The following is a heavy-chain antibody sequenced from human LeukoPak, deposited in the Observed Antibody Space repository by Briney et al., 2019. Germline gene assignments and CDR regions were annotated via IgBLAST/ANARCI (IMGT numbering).Heavy chain of an antibody. CDR1: GGTFSSYA. CDR3: ARDGSTTVTSSYYFDY. D-gene: IGHD4-17*01. V-gene: IGHV1-69*01. CDR2: IIPIFGTA. J-gene: IGHJ4*02. Sequence: SVKVSCKASGGTFSSYAISWVRQAPGQGLEWMGGIIPIFGTANYAQKFQGRVTITADESTSTAYMELSSLRSEDTAVYYCARDGSTTVTSSYYFDYWGQGTLVTVSS.